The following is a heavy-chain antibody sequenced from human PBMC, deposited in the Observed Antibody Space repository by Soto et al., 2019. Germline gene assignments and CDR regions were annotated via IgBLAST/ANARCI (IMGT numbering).Heavy chain of an antibody. CDR3: ARALRTPWGMATYFDY. CDR1: GGSVSSGSYY. CDR2: IYYSGGT. Sequence: PSETLSLTCTVSGGSVSSGSYYWSWIRQPPGKGLEWIGYIYYSGGTNYNPSLKSRVTISVDTSKNQFSLKLSSVTAADTAVYYCARALRTPWGMATYFDYWGQGTLVTVSS. J-gene: IGHJ4*02. V-gene: IGHV4-61*01. D-gene: IGHD3-16*01.